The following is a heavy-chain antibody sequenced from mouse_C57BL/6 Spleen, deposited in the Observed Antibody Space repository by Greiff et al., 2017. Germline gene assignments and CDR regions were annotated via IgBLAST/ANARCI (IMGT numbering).Heavy chain of an antibody. CDR1: GYTFTSYW. J-gene: IGHJ1*03. CDR3: ARLLGSKGYFDV. D-gene: IGHD1-1*01. V-gene: IGHV1-53*01. Sequence: QVQLKQPGTELVKPGASVKLSCKASGYTFTSYWMHWVKQRPGQGLEWIGNINPSNGGTNYNEKFKSKATLTVDKSSSTAYMQLSSLTSEDSAVYYCARLLGSKGYFDVWGTGTTVTVSS. CDR2: INPSNGGT.